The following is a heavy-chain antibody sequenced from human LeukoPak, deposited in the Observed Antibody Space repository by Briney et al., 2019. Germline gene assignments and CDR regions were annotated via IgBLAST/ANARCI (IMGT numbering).Heavy chain of an antibody. D-gene: IGHD3-22*01. CDR1: GFTFSDYS. V-gene: IGHV3-48*01. CDR2: ISSSSSSM. J-gene: IGHJ4*02. CDR3: ARQNGAGYYYYFDS. Sequence: QPGGSLRLSCAASGFTFSDYSMNWVRQAPGKGLEWVSYISSSSSSMYYADSVKGRFTISRDNARSSLYLQMNSLRAEDTAVYYCARQNGAGYYYYFDSWGQGTLVTASS.